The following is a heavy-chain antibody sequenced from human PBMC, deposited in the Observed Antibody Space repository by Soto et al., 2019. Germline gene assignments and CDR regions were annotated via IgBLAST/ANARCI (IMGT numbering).Heavy chain of an antibody. CDR2: IIPIFGTA. Sequence: SVKVSCKASGGTFSSYAISWVRQAPGQGLEWMGGIIPIFGTANYAQKFQGRVTITADESTSTAYMELSSLRSEDTAVYYCARLAAAGIKQIDYWGQGTLVSVSS. CDR3: ARLAAAGIKQIDY. V-gene: IGHV1-69*13. D-gene: IGHD6-13*01. J-gene: IGHJ4*02. CDR1: GGTFSSYA.